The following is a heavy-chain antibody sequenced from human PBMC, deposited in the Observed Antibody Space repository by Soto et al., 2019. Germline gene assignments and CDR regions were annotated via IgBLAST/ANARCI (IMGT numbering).Heavy chain of an antibody. J-gene: IGHJ3*01. V-gene: IGHV4-59*08. CDR2: TYYNGST. CDR3: ARRYSSAFDF. D-gene: IGHD6-13*01. CDR1: GGSISSYY. Sequence: QVQLQESRPGLVKPSETLSLTCTVSGGSISSYYWSWIRQPPGKGLEWIGYTYYNGSTNYNPSLKSRAPIPLDTSTNPFSLKLSSVTAADTAVYYCARRYSSAFDFWGQGTMVTVSS.